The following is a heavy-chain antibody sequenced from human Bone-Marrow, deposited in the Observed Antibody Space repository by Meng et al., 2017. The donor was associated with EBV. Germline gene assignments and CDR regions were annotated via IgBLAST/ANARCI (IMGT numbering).Heavy chain of an antibody. D-gene: IGHD6-19*01. J-gene: IGHJ4*02. CDR1: GGSISSSSYY. V-gene: IGHV4-39*01. CDR3: ARNKWLVRGAFDY. CDR2: IYYSGST. Sequence: QLQLQESGPGLVKPSXALSLTCTVSGGSISSSSYYWGWIRQPPGKGLEWIGSIYYSGSTYYNPSLKSRVTISVDTSKNQFSLKLSSVTAADTAVYYCARNKWLVRGAFDYWGQGTLVTVSS.